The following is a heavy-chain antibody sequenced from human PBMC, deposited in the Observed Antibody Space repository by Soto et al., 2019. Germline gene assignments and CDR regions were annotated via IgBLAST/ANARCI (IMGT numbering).Heavy chain of an antibody. D-gene: IGHD6-13*01. CDR2: IYHSGST. J-gene: IGHJ6*01. CDR3: ARCRPQPGIAMVDV. V-gene: IGHV4-30-2*01. Sequence: QLPLQESGSGLVKPSQTLSLTCAVSGGSISSGVYSWTWIRQPPGTVLEWIGNIYHSGSTSYKPSLKSRVTISVDMSKNQLSLKLTSVPAADTAVYYCARCRPQPGIAMVDVWGQGTTVTVSS. CDR1: GGSISSGVYS.